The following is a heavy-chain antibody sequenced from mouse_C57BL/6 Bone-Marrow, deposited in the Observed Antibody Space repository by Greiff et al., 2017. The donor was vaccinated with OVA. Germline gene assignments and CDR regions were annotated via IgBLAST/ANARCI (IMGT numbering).Heavy chain of an antibody. Sequence: QVHVKQPGAELVKPGASVKLSCKASGYTFTSYWMHWVKQRPGQGLEWIGMIHPNSGSTNYNEKFKSKATLTVDKSSSTAYMQLSSLTSEDSAVYYCARRPQLGRGYYAMDYWGQGTSVTVSS. J-gene: IGHJ4*01. CDR3: ARRPQLGRGYYAMDY. V-gene: IGHV1-64*01. CDR2: IHPNSGST. D-gene: IGHD4-1*02. CDR1: GYTFTSYW.